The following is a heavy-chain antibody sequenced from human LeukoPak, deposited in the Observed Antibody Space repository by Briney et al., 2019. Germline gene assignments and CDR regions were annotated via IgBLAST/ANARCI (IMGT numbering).Heavy chain of an antibody. V-gene: IGHV3-23*01. CDR2: ISGSGGST. CDR3: AKDPYGSGSYTNWFDP. J-gene: IGHJ5*02. Sequence: GGSLRLSCAASGFTFSSYAMSWVRRAPGEGLEWVSAISGSGGSTYYADSVKGRFTISRDNSKNTLYLQMNSLRAEDTAVYYCAKDPYGSGSYTNWFDPWGQGTLVTVSS. D-gene: IGHD3-10*01. CDR1: GFTFSSYA.